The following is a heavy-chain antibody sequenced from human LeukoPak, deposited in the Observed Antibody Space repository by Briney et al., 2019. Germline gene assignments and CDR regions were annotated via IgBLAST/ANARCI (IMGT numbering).Heavy chain of an antibody. J-gene: IGHJ5*02. D-gene: IGHD3-10*01. CDR3: ARGRGWNWFDP. V-gene: IGHV4-39*01. CDR2: IYYSGST. Sequence: SETLSLTCNVSGGSISSSSYYWGWIRQPPGTGLEWIGSIYYSGSTYYNPSLKSRVTISVDTSKNQFSLKLSSVTAADTAVYYCARGRGWNWFDPWGQGTLVTVSS. CDR1: GGSISSSSYY.